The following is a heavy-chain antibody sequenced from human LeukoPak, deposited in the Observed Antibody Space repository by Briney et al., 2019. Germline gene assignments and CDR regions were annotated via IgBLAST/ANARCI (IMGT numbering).Heavy chain of an antibody. CDR2: IYYSGST. CDR1: GGSISSSSYY. Sequence: SETLSLTCTVSGGSISSSSYYWGWIRQPPGKGLEWIGSIYYSGSTYYNPSLKSRVTISVDTSKNQFSLKLSSVTAADTAVYYCARGGSSGYYSYYYYYGMDVWGQGTTVTVSS. V-gene: IGHV4-39*07. D-gene: IGHD3-22*01. J-gene: IGHJ6*02. CDR3: ARGGSSGYYSYYYYYGMDV.